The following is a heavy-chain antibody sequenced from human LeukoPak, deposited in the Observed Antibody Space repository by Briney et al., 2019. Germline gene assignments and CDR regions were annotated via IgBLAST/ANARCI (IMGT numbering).Heavy chain of an antibody. V-gene: IGHV4-34*01. CDR3: ASLIPSSSWPRTPRYNWFDP. CDR1: GGSFRGYY. J-gene: IGHJ5*02. CDR2: INHSRST. D-gene: IGHD6-13*01. Sequence: PSETLSLTCAVYGGSFRGYYWSWLRQPPGKGLEWIREINHSRSTNDNPYLKSRVTRSVDTSKKQFSLKLSSVTAADTAVYYCASLIPSSSWPRTPRYNWFDPWGQGTLVTVSS.